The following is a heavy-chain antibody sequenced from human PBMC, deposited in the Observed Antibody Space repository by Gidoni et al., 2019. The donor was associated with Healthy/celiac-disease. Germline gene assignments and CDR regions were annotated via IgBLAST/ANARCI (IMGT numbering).Heavy chain of an antibody. CDR2: IKQDGSGK. Sequence: EVQLVESGGGLVQPGGSLRLSCAASGFTFSSYWMSWVRQAPGKGLEWVANIKQDGSGKYYVDSVKGRFTISRDNAKNSLYLQMNSLRAEDTAVYYCARGPHFSGTGYYYYGMDVWGQGTTVTVSS. CDR1: GFTFSSYW. J-gene: IGHJ6*02. V-gene: IGHV3-7*03. CDR3: ARGPHFSGTGYYYYGMDV. D-gene: IGHD1-1*01.